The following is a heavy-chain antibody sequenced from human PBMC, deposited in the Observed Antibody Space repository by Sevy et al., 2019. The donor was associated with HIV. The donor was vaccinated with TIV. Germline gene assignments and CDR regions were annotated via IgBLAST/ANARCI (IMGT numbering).Heavy chain of an antibody. V-gene: IGHV4-61*01. CDR3: ARDGDAAFDI. CDR2: IYYTGST. J-gene: IGHJ3*02. CDR1: GGSISTSTYY. D-gene: IGHD7-27*01. Sequence: SETLSLTCTVSGGSISTSTYYWSWIRQPPGKGLEYIGFIYYTGSTNYNPPLKSRVTISLDTSKNQLSLKLTSVTAADTAIYYCARDGDAAFDIWGQGTMVTVSS.